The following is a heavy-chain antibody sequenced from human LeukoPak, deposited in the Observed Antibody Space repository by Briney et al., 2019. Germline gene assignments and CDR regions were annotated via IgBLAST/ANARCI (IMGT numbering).Heavy chain of an antibody. J-gene: IGHJ6*02. V-gene: IGHV1-18*01. D-gene: IGHD3-10*01. CDR1: GYTFTSYG. CDR2: ISAYNGNT. Sequence: GASVTVSCKASGYTFTSYGISWVRQAPGQGLEWMGWISAYNGNTNYAQKLQGRVTMTTDTSTSTAYMELRSLRSDDTAVYYCARDMVRGVRPYGMDVWGQGTTVTVSS. CDR3: ARDMVRGVRPYGMDV.